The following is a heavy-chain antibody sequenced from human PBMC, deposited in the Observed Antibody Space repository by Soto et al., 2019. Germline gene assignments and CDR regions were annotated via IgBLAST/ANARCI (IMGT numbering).Heavy chain of an antibody. CDR2: IYPGDSDA. CDR3: ARDTSTWCSGGSCTFDY. V-gene: IGHV5-51*01. CDR1: GYTFSSYW. Sequence: GESLKISCKGSGYTFSSYWIGWVRQVPGKGLEWMGIIYPGDSDARYSPSFQGRFTISRDNSKNTLYLQMNSLRAEDTAVYYCARDTSTWCSGGSCTFDYWGQGTLVTVSS. J-gene: IGHJ4*02. D-gene: IGHD2-15*01.